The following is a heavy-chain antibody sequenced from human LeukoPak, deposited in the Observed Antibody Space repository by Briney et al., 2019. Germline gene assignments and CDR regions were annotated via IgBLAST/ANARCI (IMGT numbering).Heavy chain of an antibody. CDR3: ARDSAQAYCGGDCYSE. V-gene: IGHV3-30*03. CDR1: GFPFSNYG. Sequence: GGSLRLSCAASGFPFSNYGMHWVRQAPGKGLEWVAVISYDGINKYYADSVKGRFTISRDNSKNTLYLQMNSLTAEDTAVYYCARDSAQAYCGGDCYSEWGQGTLVTVSS. CDR2: ISYDGINK. D-gene: IGHD2-21*02. J-gene: IGHJ4*02.